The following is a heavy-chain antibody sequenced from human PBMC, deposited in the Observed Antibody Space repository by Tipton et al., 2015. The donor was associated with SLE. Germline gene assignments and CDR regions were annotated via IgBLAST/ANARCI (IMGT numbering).Heavy chain of an antibody. Sequence: SLRLSCAASGFTFSSYAISWVRQAPGRGLEWVSAISGSGGRTYYVDSVKGRFTVSRDNSKNTLYLQVNSLRAEDTAVYYCARVYSSNWYDYYYMDVWGKGTTVTVSS. CDR2: ISGSGGRT. J-gene: IGHJ6*03. D-gene: IGHD6-13*01. CDR1: GFTFSSYA. V-gene: IGHV3-23*01. CDR3: ARVYSSNWYDYYYMDV.